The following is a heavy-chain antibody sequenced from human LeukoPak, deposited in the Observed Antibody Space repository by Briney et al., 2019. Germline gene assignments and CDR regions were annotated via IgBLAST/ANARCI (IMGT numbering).Heavy chain of an antibody. D-gene: IGHD3-3*01. CDR1: GGSISSYY. Sequence: SETLSLTCTVSGGSISSYYWSWIRQPPGKGLEWIGYIYYSGSTNYNPSLKSRVTISVDTSKNQFSLKLSSVTAADTAVYYCARVEWKVSYDFWSGYGNHWFDPWGQGTLVTVSS. CDR2: IYYSGST. V-gene: IGHV4-59*01. J-gene: IGHJ5*02. CDR3: ARVEWKVSYDFWSGYGNHWFDP.